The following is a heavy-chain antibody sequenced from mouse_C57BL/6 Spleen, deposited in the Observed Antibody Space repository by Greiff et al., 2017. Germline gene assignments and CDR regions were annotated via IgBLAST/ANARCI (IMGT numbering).Heavy chain of an antibody. CDR2: ISSGSSTI. V-gene: IGHV5-17*01. CDR3: ARGGYYDPYYAMDY. CDR1: GFTFSDYG. J-gene: IGHJ4*01. D-gene: IGHD2-4*01. Sequence: EVKLMESGGGLVKPGGSLKLSCAASGFTFSDYGMHWVRQAPEKGLEWVAYISSGSSTIYSADTVKGRFTLSRDNAKNTLFLQGTRLRSEDTAMYYCARGGYYDPYYAMDYWGQGTSVTVSS.